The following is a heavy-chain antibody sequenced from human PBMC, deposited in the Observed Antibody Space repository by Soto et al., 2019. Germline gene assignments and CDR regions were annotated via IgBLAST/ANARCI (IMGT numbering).Heavy chain of an antibody. CDR1: GGSISSYY. V-gene: IGHV4-59*08. J-gene: IGHJ6*04. CDR3: ARRAITIFGVVIMQALDV. D-gene: IGHD3-3*01. Sequence: SETLSLTCTVSGGSISSYYWSWIRQDPGKGLEWIGYIYYSGSTNSNPSLKSRVTISVDTSKNQFSLKLSSVTAADTAVYYCARRAITIFGVVIMQALDVWGKGTTVTVSS. CDR2: IYYSGST.